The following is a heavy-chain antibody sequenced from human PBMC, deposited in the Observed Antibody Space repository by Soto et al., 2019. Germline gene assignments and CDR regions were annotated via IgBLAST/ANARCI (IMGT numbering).Heavy chain of an antibody. CDR2: IYHSGGT. D-gene: IGHD2-2*01. Sequence: PSETLSLTCTVSGGSISSGDFYWSWIRQPPGEGLEWIGYIYHSGGTYYNPSLESRVTISVDTSKNQFSLKLSSVTAADTAVYYCARGRRGCNSSRCYGPDSWGQGTLGTVSS. CDR1: GGSISSGDFY. J-gene: IGHJ4*02. V-gene: IGHV4-30-4*01. CDR3: ARGRRGCNSSRCYGPDS.